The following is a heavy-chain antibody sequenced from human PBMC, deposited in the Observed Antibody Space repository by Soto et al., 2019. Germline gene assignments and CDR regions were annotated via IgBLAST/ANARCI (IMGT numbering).Heavy chain of an antibody. D-gene: IGHD5-12*01. CDR3: ARDRVTVATNGMDV. J-gene: IGHJ6*02. CDR1: GFTFSSYA. Sequence: GGSLRLSCAASGFTFSSYAMHWVRQAPGKGPEWVAVISYDGSNKYYADSVKGRFTISRDNSKNTLYLQMNSLRAEDTAVYYCARDRVTVATNGMDVWGQGTTVTVSS. V-gene: IGHV3-30-3*01. CDR2: ISYDGSNK.